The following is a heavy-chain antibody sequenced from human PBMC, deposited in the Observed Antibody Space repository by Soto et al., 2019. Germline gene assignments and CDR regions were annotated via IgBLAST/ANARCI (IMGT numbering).Heavy chain of an antibody. Sequence: QVQLVQSGAEVKKPGSSVKVSCKASGGTFSSYAISWVRQAPGQGLEWMGGIIPIFGTANYAQKFQGRVTITADESTSTAYMELSSLRSEDTAVYYCARGWLRNYYYGMDVWGQGTTVTVSS. CDR3: ARGWLRNYYYGMDV. CDR2: IIPIFGTA. D-gene: IGHD5-12*01. V-gene: IGHV1-69*01. J-gene: IGHJ6*02. CDR1: GGTFSSYA.